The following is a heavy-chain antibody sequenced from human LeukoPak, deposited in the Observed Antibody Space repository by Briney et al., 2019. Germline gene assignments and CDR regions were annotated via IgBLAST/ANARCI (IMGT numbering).Heavy chain of an antibody. CDR3: ARTAKYQFKWAGFDP. Sequence: SENLSLTCAVYGGSFSGYYWSWIRQPPGKGLEWIGEINHSGSANYNPSLKSRVTISVDTSKNQFSLKLSSVTAADTAVYYCARTAKYQFKWAGFDPWGQGTLVTVSS. CDR2: INHSGSA. CDR1: GGSFSGYY. D-gene: IGHD2-2*01. J-gene: IGHJ5*02. V-gene: IGHV4-34*01.